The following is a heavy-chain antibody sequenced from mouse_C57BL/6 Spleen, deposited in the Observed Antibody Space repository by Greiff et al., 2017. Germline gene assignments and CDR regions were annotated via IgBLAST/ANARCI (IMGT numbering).Heavy chain of an antibody. D-gene: IGHD1-1*01. V-gene: IGHV1-67*01. Sequence: VQLQQSGPELVRPGVSVKISCKGSGYTFTDYAMHWVKQSHAKSLEWIGVISTYYGDASYNQKFKDKATMTVDKSSSTAYMELARLTSEDSAVYYCAREVIYYYGSSYVGFDYWGQGTTLTVSS. CDR3: AREVIYYYGSSYVGFDY. CDR2: ISTYYGDA. CDR1: GYTFTDYA. J-gene: IGHJ2*01.